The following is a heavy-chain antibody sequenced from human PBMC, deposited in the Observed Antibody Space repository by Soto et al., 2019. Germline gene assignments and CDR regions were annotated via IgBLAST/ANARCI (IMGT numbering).Heavy chain of an antibody. Sequence: ASVKVSCKASGYTFTSYGISWVRQAPGQGLEWMGWISAYNGNTNYAQKLQGRATMTTDTSTSTAYMELRSLRSDDTAVYYCARGQYDFWSGYYVYWGQGTLVTVSS. J-gene: IGHJ4*02. CDR3: ARGQYDFWSGYYVY. CDR1: GYTFTSYG. CDR2: ISAYNGNT. V-gene: IGHV1-18*01. D-gene: IGHD3-3*01.